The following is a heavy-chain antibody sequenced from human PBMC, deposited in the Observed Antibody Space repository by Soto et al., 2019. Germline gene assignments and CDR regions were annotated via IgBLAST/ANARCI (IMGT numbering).Heavy chain of an antibody. J-gene: IGHJ3*02. Sequence: GGSLRLSCAVAGFPFSTYGFHWVRQPPGKGLEWVAVIVSDGSAKYHADSVEGRFTISRDNSKDTLYLQMNSLRAEDTAVYYCARDDAFGNENGFDIWGQGTMVTVSS. V-gene: IGHV3-33*01. CDR3: ARDDAFGNENGFDI. CDR1: GFPFSTYG. D-gene: IGHD1-1*01. CDR2: IVSDGSAK.